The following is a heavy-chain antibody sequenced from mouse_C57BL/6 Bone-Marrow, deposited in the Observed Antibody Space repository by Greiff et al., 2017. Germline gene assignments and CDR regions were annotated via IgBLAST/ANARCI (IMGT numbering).Heavy chain of an antibody. CDR2: IDPSDSET. D-gene: IGHD2-4*01. CDR1: GYTFTSYW. V-gene: IGHV1-52*01. J-gene: IGHJ4*01. CDR3: AREGDYDYPYAMDY. Sequence: QVQLQQPGAELVRPGSSVKLSCKASGYTFTSYWMHWVKQRPIQGLEWIGNIDPSDSETHYNQKFKDKATLTVDKSSSTAYMQLSSLTSEDSAVYYCAREGDYDYPYAMDYWGQGTSVTVSS.